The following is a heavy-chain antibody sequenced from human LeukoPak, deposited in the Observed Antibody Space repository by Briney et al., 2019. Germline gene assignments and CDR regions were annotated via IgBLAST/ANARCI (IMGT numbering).Heavy chain of an antibody. CDR2: INSDGSSR. Sequence: PGGSLRLSCAASGFTFSSYWMHWVRHAPGKGLVWVSRINSDGSSRSYADSVKGRFTITRDNAENSLYLQMNSLRAEDTAVYYCARVYCGGGRCDSYFDYWGQGTLVTVSS. J-gene: IGHJ4*02. CDR1: GFTFSSYW. D-gene: IGHD2-15*01. V-gene: IGHV3-74*01. CDR3: ARVYCGGGRCDSYFDY.